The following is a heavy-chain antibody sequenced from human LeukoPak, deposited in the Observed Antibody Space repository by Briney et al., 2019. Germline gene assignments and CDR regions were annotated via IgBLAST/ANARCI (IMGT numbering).Heavy chain of an antibody. CDR1: GYTFTNYG. J-gene: IGHJ6*03. Sequence: ASVKVSCKTSGYTFTNYGISWVRQAPGQGPEWMGWISAYNGNTKYAQKLQDRVTMTIDTSTSTAYMELRSLRSDDTAVYYCASSKWSAGGDYYHYMDVWGKGTTVTVSS. CDR3: ASSKWSAGGDYYHYMDV. CDR2: ISAYNGNT. D-gene: IGHD6-13*01. V-gene: IGHV1-18*01.